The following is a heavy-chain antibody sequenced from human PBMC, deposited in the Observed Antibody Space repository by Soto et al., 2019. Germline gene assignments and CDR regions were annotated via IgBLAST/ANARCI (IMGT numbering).Heavy chain of an antibody. J-gene: IGHJ6*02. CDR2: ISYDGSNK. CDR3: AKVISPRQYSYVYSRYYYYYGMDV. Sequence: QVQLVESGGGVVQPGRSLRLSCAASGFTFSSYGMHWVRQAPGKGLEWVAVISYDGSNKYYADSVKGRFTISRDNSKNTLYLQMNSLRAQDTAVYYCAKVISPRQYSYVYSRYYYYYGMDVWGQGTTVTVSS. CDR1: GFTFSSYG. V-gene: IGHV3-30*18. D-gene: IGHD5-18*01.